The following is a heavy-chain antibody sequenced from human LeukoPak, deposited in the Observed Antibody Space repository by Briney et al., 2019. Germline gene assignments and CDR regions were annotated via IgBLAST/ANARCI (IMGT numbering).Heavy chain of an antibody. V-gene: IGHV1-2*04. Sequence: ASVKVSCKASGYTFTGYYMHWVRQAPGQGLEWMGWINPNSGGTNYAQKFQGWVTMTRDTSISTAYMELSRLRSDDTAVYYCARSLSMYSSGWYYFDYWGQGTLATVSS. CDR3: ARSLSMYSSGWYYFDY. D-gene: IGHD6-19*01. CDR2: INPNSGGT. J-gene: IGHJ4*02. CDR1: GYTFTGYY.